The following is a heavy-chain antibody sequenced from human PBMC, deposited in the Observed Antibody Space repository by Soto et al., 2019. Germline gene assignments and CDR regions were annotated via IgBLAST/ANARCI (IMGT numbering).Heavy chain of an antibody. J-gene: IGHJ6*02. CDR2: INPNSGGT. Sequence: QVQLVQSGAEVKKPGASVKVSCKASGYTFTSYDINWVRQATGQGLEWMGWINPNSGGTNYAQKFQGRVTMTRDTSISTAYMQLSRLRSDDTAVYYCASLIAARVDYYYGMDVWGQGTTVTVSS. V-gene: IGHV1-2*02. D-gene: IGHD6-6*01. CDR1: GYTFTSYD. CDR3: ASLIAARVDYYYGMDV.